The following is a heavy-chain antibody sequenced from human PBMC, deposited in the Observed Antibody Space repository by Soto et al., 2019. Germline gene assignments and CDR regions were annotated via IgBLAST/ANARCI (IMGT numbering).Heavy chain of an antibody. CDR1: GGSISSYY. Sequence: QVQLQESGPGLVKPSETLSLTCTVSGGSISSYYWSWIRQPPGKGLEWIGYIYYSGSTNYNPSLKSRVTISVDTSKNQFSLKLSSVTAADTAVYYCARDSLHYGGASYYGMDVWGQGTTVTVSS. CDR3: ARDSLHYGGASYYGMDV. D-gene: IGHD4-17*01. CDR2: IYYSGST. V-gene: IGHV4-59*01. J-gene: IGHJ6*02.